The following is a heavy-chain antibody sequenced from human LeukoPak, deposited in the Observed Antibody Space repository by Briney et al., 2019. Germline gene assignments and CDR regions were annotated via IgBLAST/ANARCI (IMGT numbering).Heavy chain of an antibody. CDR3: VRGVSRGLFGPNDY. J-gene: IGHJ4*02. CDR2: IKYDGTVK. Sequence: GGSLRLSCTASGFNFRTSWMSWVCQSPGKGLEFLANIKYDGTVKNYVDSVKGRFTISRDNPKNSLYLQMNSLRADDTALYYCVRGVSRGLFGPNDYWGQGTLVTVSS. CDR1: GFNFRTSW. V-gene: IGHV3-7*03. D-gene: IGHD2-21*01.